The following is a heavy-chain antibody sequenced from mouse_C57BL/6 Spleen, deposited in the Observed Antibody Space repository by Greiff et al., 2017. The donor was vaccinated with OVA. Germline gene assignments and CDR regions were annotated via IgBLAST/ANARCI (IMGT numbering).Heavy chain of an antibody. V-gene: IGHV1-75*01. D-gene: IGHD1-1*01. CDR1: GYTFTDYY. Sequence: VKLMESGPELVKPGASVKISCKASGYTFTDYYINWVKQRPGQGLEWIGWIFPGSGSTYYNEKFKGKATLTVDKSSSTAYMLLSSLTSADSAVYFGAREEILLRRVYYAMDYWGQGTSVTVSS. CDR3: AREEILLRRVYYAMDY. CDR2: IFPGSGST. J-gene: IGHJ4*01.